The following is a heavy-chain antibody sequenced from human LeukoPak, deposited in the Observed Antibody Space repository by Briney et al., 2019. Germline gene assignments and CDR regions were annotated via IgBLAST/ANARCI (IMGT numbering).Heavy chain of an antibody. V-gene: IGHV1-46*01. Sequence: GASVKVSCKASGYTFTTYYVHWVRQAPGQGLEWMGIINPSGGSTTYAQKFRGRLTMTRDMSTSTVYMELSSLRSEDTAVYYCARGSRPVYNLLTGKRYFDYWAREPCSPSPQ. CDR2: INPSGGST. CDR1: GYTFTTYY. D-gene: IGHD3-9*01. CDR3: ARGSRPVYNLLTGKRYFDY. J-gene: IGHJ4*02.